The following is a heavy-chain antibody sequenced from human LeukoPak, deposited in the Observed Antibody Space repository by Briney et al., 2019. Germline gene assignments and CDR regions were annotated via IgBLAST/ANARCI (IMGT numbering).Heavy chain of an antibody. D-gene: IGHD4-17*01. CDR2: INNSGTDT. J-gene: IGHJ4*02. CDR3: AAAVNTGRAEHY. Sequence: GGSLRLSCAASGFTFSSYAMAWVRQAPGKGLEWVSSINNSGTDTYYEDSVKGRFTISRDNSKNTLFLHINSLSAEDTAVYYCAAAVNTGRAEHYWGQGTLVTVSS. CDR1: GFTFSSYA. V-gene: IGHV3-23*01.